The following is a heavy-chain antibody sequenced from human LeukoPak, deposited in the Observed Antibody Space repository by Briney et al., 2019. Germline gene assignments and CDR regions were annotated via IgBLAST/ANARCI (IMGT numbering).Heavy chain of an antibody. V-gene: IGHV3-30*18. CDR1: GFTFSIYG. Sequence: GGSLRLSCAASGFTFSIYGMHWVRQAPGKGLEWVALLAGDGVNIFYADSVKGRFTISRDNSKNTLYLQMNSLRAEDTALYYCAKDISKWELLTFFDYWGQGTLVTVSS. CDR2: LAGDGVNI. D-gene: IGHD1-26*01. CDR3: AKDISKWELLTFFDY. J-gene: IGHJ4*02.